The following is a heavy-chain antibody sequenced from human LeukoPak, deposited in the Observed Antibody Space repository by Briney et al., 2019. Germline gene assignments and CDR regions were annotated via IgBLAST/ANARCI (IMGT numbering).Heavy chain of an antibody. Sequence: GGSLRLSCAASGFTFSSYGMHWVRQAPGKGLEWVAFIRNDGSNKYYADSVKGRFTISRDNSKNTLYLQMNSLRAEDTAVYYCAKGVFGLSFDYWGQGTLVTVSS. J-gene: IGHJ4*02. CDR3: AKGVFGLSFDY. V-gene: IGHV3-30*02. D-gene: IGHD3-3*01. CDR1: GFTFSSYG. CDR2: IRNDGSNK.